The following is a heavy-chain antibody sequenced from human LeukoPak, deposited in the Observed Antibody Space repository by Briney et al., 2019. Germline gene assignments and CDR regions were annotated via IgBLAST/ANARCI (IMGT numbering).Heavy chain of an antibody. D-gene: IGHD3-3*01. V-gene: IGHV1-8*01. J-gene: IGHJ4*02. CDR2: MNPNSGNT. CDR3: ARVTYYDFWSGYANYLGY. Sequence: GASVKVSCKASGYTFTSYDINWVRQATGQRLEWMGWMNPNSGNTGYAQKFQGRVTMTRNTSISTAYMELSSLRSEDTAVYYCARVTYYDFWSGYANYLGYWGQGTLVTVSS. CDR1: GYTFTSYD.